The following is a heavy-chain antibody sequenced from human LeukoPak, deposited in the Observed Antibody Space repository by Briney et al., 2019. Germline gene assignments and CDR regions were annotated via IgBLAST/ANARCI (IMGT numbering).Heavy chain of an antibody. V-gene: IGHV4-39*01. Sequence: SETLSLTCTVSGGSISSSSYYWGWIRQPLGKGLEWIGSIYYSESTYYNPSLKSRVTISVDTSKNQFSLKLSSVTAADTAVYYCASPYYDSSGYFKRDYWGQGTLVTVSS. CDR1: GGSISSSSYY. D-gene: IGHD3-22*01. J-gene: IGHJ4*02. CDR3: ASPYYDSSGYFKRDY. CDR2: IYYSEST.